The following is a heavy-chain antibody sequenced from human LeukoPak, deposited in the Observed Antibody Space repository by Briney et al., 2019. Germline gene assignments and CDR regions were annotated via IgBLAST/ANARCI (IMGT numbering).Heavy chain of an antibody. Sequence: PGRSLRLSCAASGFTFSSYAMHWVRQAPGKGLEWVAVVSYDGSVEYYADSVKGRLTISRDNSKNTLYLQMNSLRAEDTAEYYCAKRGGSGSPHYFDYWGQGTLVTVSP. V-gene: IGHV3-30*18. CDR2: VSYDGSVE. CDR3: AKRGGSGSPHYFDY. J-gene: IGHJ4*02. CDR1: GFTFSSYA. D-gene: IGHD3-10*01.